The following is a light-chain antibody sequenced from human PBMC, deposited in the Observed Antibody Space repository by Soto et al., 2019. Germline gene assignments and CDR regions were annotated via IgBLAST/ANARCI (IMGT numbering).Light chain of an antibody. CDR3: GSKAGSNKHVV. V-gene: IGLV2-8*01. CDR2: EVT. CDR1: SSDIGASNS. Sequence: QSVLTQPPSASGSPGPSVTISCAGSSSDIGASNSVSWYQQHPGKAPKLLISEVTKRPSGVPDRFSGSKSGNTASLTVSGLQADDEADYYCGSKAGSNKHVVFGGGTKLTVL. J-gene: IGLJ2*01.